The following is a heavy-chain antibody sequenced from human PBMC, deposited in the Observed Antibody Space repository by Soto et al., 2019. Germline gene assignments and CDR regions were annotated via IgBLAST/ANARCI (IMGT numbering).Heavy chain of an antibody. CDR2: ISSSAYTT. CDR3: ARDGGIAVAGFDY. CDR1: GFTFSSYG. Sequence: PGGSLRLSCAASGFTFSSYGMHWVRQAPGKGLEWVSYISSSAYTTYYADSVKGRFTISRDNAKNSLYLQMNSLRAEDTAVYYCARDGGIAVAGFDYCGQGTLVTVSS. V-gene: IGHV3-48*04. D-gene: IGHD6-19*01. J-gene: IGHJ4*02.